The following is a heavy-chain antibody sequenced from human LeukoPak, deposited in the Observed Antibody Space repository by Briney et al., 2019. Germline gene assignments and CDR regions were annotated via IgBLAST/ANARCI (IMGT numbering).Heavy chain of an antibody. CDR1: GFTFSSYA. Sequence: LRLSCAASGFTFSSYAMSWVRQAPGKGLEWIGYIYYSGSTYYNPSLKSRVTISVDTSKNQFSLKLSSVTAADTAVYYCAREISFWGQGTLVTVSS. CDR3: AREISF. V-gene: IGHV4-30-4*01. CDR2: IYYSGST. J-gene: IGHJ4*02.